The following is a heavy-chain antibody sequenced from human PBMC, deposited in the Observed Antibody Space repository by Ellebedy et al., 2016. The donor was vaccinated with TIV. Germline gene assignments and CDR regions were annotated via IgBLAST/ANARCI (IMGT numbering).Heavy chain of an antibody. D-gene: IGHD3-16*02. Sequence: MPSETLSLTCTVSGGSISSSSYYWGWIRQPPGKGLEWIGSIYYSGSTYYNPSLKSRVNISVDTSKNQFSLKLSSVTAADTAVYYCARDLEAYYDYVWGSYRSSYFDYWGQGTLVTVSS. CDR3: ARDLEAYYDYVWGSYRSSYFDY. CDR1: GGSISSSSYY. V-gene: IGHV4-39*02. J-gene: IGHJ4*02. CDR2: IYYSGST.